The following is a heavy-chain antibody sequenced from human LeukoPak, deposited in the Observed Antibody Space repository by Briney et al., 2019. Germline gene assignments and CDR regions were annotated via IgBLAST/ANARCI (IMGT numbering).Heavy chain of an antibody. CDR2: INHSGNT. CDR1: GGSFSGYY. CDR3: ARSKQWLAIDY. V-gene: IGHV4-34*01. J-gene: IGHJ4*01. D-gene: IGHD6-19*01. Sequence: PSQTLSLICAVYGGSFSGYYWTWIRQPPGRGLEWIGEINHSGNTNYNPSLKSRVAISVDTSKNQFSLKQSSVTAADTAVYYCARSKQWLAIDYWGQETLVTVSS.